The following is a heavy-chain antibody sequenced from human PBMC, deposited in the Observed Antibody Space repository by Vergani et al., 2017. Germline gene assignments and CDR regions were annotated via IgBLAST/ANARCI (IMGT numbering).Heavy chain of an antibody. CDR3: SRDRDNLLVPAAIRRYYYYYYYMDV. D-gene: IGHD2-2*02. CDR1: GFTFSSYG. V-gene: IGHV3-33*01. J-gene: IGHJ6*03. CDR2: IWYDGSNK. Sequence: QVQLVESGGGVVQPGRSLRLSCAASGFTFSSYGMHWVRQAPGKGLEWVAVIWYDGSNKYYADSVKGRFTISRDNSKTTLYLQMNSLSAEDTAVDYCSRDRDNLLVPAAIRRYYYYYYYMDVWGKGTTVTVSS.